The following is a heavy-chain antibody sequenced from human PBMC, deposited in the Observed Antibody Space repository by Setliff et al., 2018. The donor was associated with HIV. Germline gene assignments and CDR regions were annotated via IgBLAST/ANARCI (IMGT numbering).Heavy chain of an antibody. CDR2: INHSGST. J-gene: IGHJ6*02. CDR3: TRAEQQLPYYYYYYGMDV. Sequence: PSETLSLTCAVYGGSFSGYYWSWIRQPPGKGLEWIGEINHSGSTNYIPSLKSRVTISVDTSKNQFSLKLSSVTAADTAVYYCTRAEQQLPYYYYYYGMDVWGQGTTVTVSS. CDR1: GGSFSGYY. V-gene: IGHV4-34*01. D-gene: IGHD6-13*01.